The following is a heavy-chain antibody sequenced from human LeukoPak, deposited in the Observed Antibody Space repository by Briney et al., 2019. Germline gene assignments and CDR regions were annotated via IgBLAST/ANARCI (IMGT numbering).Heavy chain of an antibody. V-gene: IGHV3-48*03. J-gene: IGHJ3*02. CDR1: GFTFSNYE. CDR2: ISSSGSII. CDR3: ARDVYGSGSYSPNAFDI. Sequence: GGSLRLSCAASGFTFSNYEMNWVRQAPGKGLEWVPYISSSGSIIYDADSVKGRFTISRDNAKNSLYLQMNSLRGEDTGVYYCARDVYGSGSYSPNAFDIWGQGTKVTVSS. D-gene: IGHD3-10*01.